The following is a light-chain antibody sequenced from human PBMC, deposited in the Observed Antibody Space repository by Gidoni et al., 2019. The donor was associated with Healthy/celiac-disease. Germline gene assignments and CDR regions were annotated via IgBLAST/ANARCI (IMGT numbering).Light chain of an antibody. Sequence: QSALTHPPSVSGFPGQSVTISCTGTSSDVGSYNRVSWYQQPPGTAPKLMIYEVSKRPSGVPDRFSGSKSGNTASLTISGLQAEDEADYYCSSYTSSSTLFGGGTKLTVL. V-gene: IGLV2-18*02. CDR1: SSDVGSYNR. J-gene: IGLJ3*02. CDR2: EVS. CDR3: SSYTSSSTL.